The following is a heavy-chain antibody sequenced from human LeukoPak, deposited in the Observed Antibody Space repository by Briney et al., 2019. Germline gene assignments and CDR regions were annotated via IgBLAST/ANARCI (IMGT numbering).Heavy chain of an antibody. Sequence: SETLTLTCNVSSGSVSNSDYYWAWIRQPPGKGLEWIGSIYYTGSGYSNQSLQSRVTLSVDTSKNHFSLGLTSVTAADTAVYYCARQVTTTRGYLDSWGQGTLVTVSS. V-gene: IGHV4-39*01. D-gene: IGHD4-11*01. J-gene: IGHJ4*02. CDR2: IYYTGSG. CDR1: SGSVSNSDYY. CDR3: ARQVTTTRGYLDS.